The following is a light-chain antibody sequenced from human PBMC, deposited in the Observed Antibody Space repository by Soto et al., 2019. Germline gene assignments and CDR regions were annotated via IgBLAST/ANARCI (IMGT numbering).Light chain of an antibody. Sequence: DIQMTQSPSSLSASVGDRVTITCRASQRVSTYLNWYQQKPGKAPKLLIYAASSLQSGVPSRFSSSASGTDFTLPISSLQPEDFATYYCQQSYSAPRTFGQGNKVEIK. CDR3: QQSYSAPRT. CDR2: AAS. V-gene: IGKV1-39*01. CDR1: QRVSTY. J-gene: IGKJ1*01.